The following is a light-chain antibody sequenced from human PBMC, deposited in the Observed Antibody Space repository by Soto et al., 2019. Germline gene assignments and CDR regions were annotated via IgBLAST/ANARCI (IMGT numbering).Light chain of an antibody. V-gene: IGLV3-1*01. CDR1: KLGDNY. Sequence: SYELTQPPSVSVSPGQTASITCSGDKLGDNYVCWYHQKPGQSPVLVIYEDSKRPSGIPERFSGSNSGNTATLTISGTQAMDEADYYCQAWDSSTVVFGGGTKLTVL. CDR2: EDS. CDR3: QAWDSSTVV. J-gene: IGLJ2*01.